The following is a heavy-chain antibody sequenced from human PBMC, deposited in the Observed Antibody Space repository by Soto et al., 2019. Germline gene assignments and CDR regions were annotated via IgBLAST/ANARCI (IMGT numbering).Heavy chain of an antibody. Sequence: QVQLQQWGAGLLKPSETLSLTCAVYGGSFSGYQWSWIRQTPGKGLEWIGEINDSGNINVNPSLRSRVTILLDTPKKQISLKLSAVTAADSAVYYCARGLILWFGELSRRGGYYYYMDVWGKGTTVTVS. D-gene: IGHD3-10*01. J-gene: IGHJ6*03. CDR1: GGSFSGYQ. CDR2: INDSGNI. CDR3: ARGLILWFGELSRRGGYYYYMDV. V-gene: IGHV4-34*01.